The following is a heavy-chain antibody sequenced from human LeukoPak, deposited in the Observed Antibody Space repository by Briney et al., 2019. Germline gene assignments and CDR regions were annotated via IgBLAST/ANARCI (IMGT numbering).Heavy chain of an antibody. V-gene: IGHV4-34*01. Sequence: PSETLSLTCAVYGGSFSNYYWSWIRRPPGKGLEWIGEINHSGRTNYNPSLKSRVTISVDTSKNQVSLKLSSVTAADTAVYYCARTAGIGSTGSHHDYWGQGALVTVSS. D-gene: IGHD1-26*01. CDR2: INHSGRT. CDR1: GGSFSNYY. CDR3: ARTAGIGSTGSHHDY. J-gene: IGHJ4*02.